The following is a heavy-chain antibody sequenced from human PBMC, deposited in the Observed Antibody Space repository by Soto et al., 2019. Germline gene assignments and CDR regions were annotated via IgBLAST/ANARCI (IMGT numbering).Heavy chain of an antibody. J-gene: IGHJ4*02. Sequence: GGSLRLSCAASGFTFSNYGMHWVRQAPGKGLEWVAVIWYDGSNKYYADSVKGRFTISRDNSKNMLYLQMNSLRAEDTALYYCAREGSSGSYFDYWGQGTVVTVSS. CDR3: AREGSSGSYFDY. V-gene: IGHV3-33*01. D-gene: IGHD6-19*01. CDR2: IWYDGSNK. CDR1: GFTFSNYG.